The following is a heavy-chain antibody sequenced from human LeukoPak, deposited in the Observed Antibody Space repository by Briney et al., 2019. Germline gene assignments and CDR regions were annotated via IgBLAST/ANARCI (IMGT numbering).Heavy chain of an antibody. J-gene: IGHJ3*02. CDR3: ARTYYDYWSGPYAFDI. Sequence: GGSLRLSCAASGFTFSSYGMHWVRQAPGKGLEWVAFIRYDGSNKYYADSVKVRFTISRDNSENTLYLRMNNLRAEDTAVVYCARTYYDYWSGPYAFDIWGQGTMVTVSS. D-gene: IGHD3-3*01. CDR1: GFTFSSYG. V-gene: IGHV3-30*02. CDR2: IRYDGSNK.